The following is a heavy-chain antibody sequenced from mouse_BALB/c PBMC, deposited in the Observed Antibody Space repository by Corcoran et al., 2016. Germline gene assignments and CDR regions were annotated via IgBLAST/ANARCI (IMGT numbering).Heavy chain of an antibody. V-gene: IGHV1S136*01. CDR3: ARPDGYYLHYYAMDY. D-gene: IGHD2-3*01. Sequence: EVPLQQSGPELVKPGASVKMSCTASGYTFTSYVMHWVKQKPGQGLEWIGYINPYNDGTKYNEKFKGKATLTSDKSSSTAYMELSSLTSEDSAVYYCARPDGYYLHYYAMDYWGQGTSVTVSS. CDR2: INPYNDGT. J-gene: IGHJ4*01. CDR1: GYTFTSYV.